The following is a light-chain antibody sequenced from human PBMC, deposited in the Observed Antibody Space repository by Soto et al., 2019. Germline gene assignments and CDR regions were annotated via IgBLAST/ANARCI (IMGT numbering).Light chain of an antibody. CDR3: ATWDDRLNGYV. CDR1: NSNIGSNT. Sequence: QSVLTQPPSASGTPGQRVTISCSGSNSNIGSNTVTWYQQLPGTAPILLIYSNNQRSSGVPDRFSGSRSGTSGSLAISGLQSEDEADYCCATWDDRLNGYVFGSGTKVTVL. V-gene: IGLV1-44*01. CDR2: SNN. J-gene: IGLJ1*01.